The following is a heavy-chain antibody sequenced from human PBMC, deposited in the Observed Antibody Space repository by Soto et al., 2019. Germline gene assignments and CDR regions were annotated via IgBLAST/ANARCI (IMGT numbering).Heavy chain of an antibody. V-gene: IGHV3-53*02. J-gene: IGHJ4*02. CDR3: VARSNGADY. CDR1: GFIVSSNY. D-gene: IGHD2-8*01. Sequence: EVQLVETGGGLIQPGGSLRLSCAASGFIVSSNYMSWVRQAPGKGLDWVSVIYSGGSTYHADSVKGRFTTSRDNSKNTLYLQMNNLRAEDTAVYYCVARSNGADYWDQGTLVTVSS. CDR2: IYSGGST.